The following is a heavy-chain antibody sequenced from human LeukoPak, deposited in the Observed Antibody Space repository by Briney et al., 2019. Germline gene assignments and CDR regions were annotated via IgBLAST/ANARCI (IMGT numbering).Heavy chain of an antibody. J-gene: IGHJ4*02. CDR3: ARHDRFSSGWYGRFDY. Sequence: SETLSLTCAVYGGSFSGYYWSWIRQPPGKWLEWIGEINHSGSTNYNPSLKSRVTISVDTSKNQFSLKLSSVTAADTAVYYCARHDRFSSGWYGRFDYWGQGTLVTVSS. D-gene: IGHD6-19*01. V-gene: IGHV4-34*01. CDR1: GGSFSGYY. CDR2: INHSGST.